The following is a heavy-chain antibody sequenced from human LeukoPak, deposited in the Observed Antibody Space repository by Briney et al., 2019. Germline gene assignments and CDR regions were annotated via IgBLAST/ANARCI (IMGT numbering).Heavy chain of an antibody. D-gene: IGHD2-2*01. CDR2: ISYVGSNK. CDR3: ARDHIVVVPAALDY. CDR1: GFTFSSYA. V-gene: IGHV3-30-3*01. Sequence: PGGSLRLSCAASGFTFSSYAMHWVRQAPGKGLEWVAVISYVGSNKYYADSVKGRFTISRDNSKNTLYLQMNSLRAEDTAVYYCARDHIVVVPAALDYWGQGTLVTVSS. J-gene: IGHJ4*02.